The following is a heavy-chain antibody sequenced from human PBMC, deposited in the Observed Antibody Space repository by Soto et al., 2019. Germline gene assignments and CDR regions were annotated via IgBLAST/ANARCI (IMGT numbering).Heavy chain of an antibody. CDR2: IYTSGST. CDR3: ARHIAAPGGYYYYGMDV. CDR1: GGSISSYY. D-gene: IGHD6-6*01. J-gene: IGHJ6*02. Sequence: SETLSLTCTVSGGSISSYYWSWIRQPAGEGLEWIGRIYTSGSTNYNPSLKSRVTMSADTSKNQFSLKLSSVTAADTAVYYCARHIAAPGGYYYYGMDVWGQGTTVTVSS. V-gene: IGHV4-4*07.